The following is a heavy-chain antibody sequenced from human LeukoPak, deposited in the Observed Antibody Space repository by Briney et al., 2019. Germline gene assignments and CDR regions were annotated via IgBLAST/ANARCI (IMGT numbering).Heavy chain of an antibody. CDR3: ARGSRSWPADY. D-gene: IGHD6-13*01. CDR1: GFTFSSYW. V-gene: IGHV3-74*01. J-gene: IGHJ4*02. Sequence: GGSLRLSCAPCGFTFSSYWMHWVRHAPGKGLVWVSRINSDENSTNSADSVKSRYTISRVNAKNTLYLQMNSMRAEDTAVYYCARGSRSWPADYWGQGTLVTVSS. CDR2: INSDENST.